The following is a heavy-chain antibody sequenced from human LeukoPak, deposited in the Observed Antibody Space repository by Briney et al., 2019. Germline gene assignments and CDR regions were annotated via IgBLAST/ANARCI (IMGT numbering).Heavy chain of an antibody. D-gene: IGHD2-15*01. CDR3: ASRDCSGGSCYSGSAFDI. Sequence: ASVKVSCKASGYTFTSYYMHWVRQAPGQGLEWMGIINPSGGSTSYAQKFQGRVTMTRDMSTSTVYMELSSLRSEDTAVYYCASRDCSGGSCYSGSAFDIWGQGTMVTVSS. V-gene: IGHV1-46*01. J-gene: IGHJ3*02. CDR1: GYTFTSYY. CDR2: INPSGGST.